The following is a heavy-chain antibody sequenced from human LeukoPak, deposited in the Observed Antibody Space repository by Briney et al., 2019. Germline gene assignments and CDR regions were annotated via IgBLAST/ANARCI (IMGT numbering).Heavy chain of an antibody. CDR3: AKDPTENYYMDV. J-gene: IGHJ6*03. CDR1: GFTFSSYG. Sequence: PGGSLRLSCAASGFTFSSYGMGWVRQAPGKGLEWVSAISGSGGNTYYGDSVKARFTISRDNSKNTLYLQMNSLRAEDTAVYYCAKDPTENYYMDVRGKGTTVTVSS. V-gene: IGHV3-23*01. CDR2: ISGSGGNT.